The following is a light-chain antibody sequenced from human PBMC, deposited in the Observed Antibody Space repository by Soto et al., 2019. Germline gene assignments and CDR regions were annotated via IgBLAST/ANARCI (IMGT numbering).Light chain of an antibody. J-gene: IGLJ3*02. V-gene: IGLV2-11*01. CDR3: CSYAGSYSWV. CDR1: SSDVGGYNY. Sequence: QSVLTQPRSVSGSPGQSVTISCTGTSSDVGGYNYVSWNQQHPGKAPKLMIYDVSKRPSGVPDRFSGSKSGNTASLTISGLQAEDEADYSCCSYAGSYSWVFGGGTKLTVL. CDR2: DVS.